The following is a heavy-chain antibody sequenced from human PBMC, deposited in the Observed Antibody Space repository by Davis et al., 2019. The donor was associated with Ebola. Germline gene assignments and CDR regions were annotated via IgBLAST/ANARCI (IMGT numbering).Heavy chain of an antibody. J-gene: IGHJ6*02. D-gene: IGHD3-10*01. V-gene: IGHV1-2*02. Sequence: AASVKVSCKASGYTFTGYYMHWVRQAPGQGLEWMGWINPNSGGTKYAEKLQGRVTMTRDTSISTAYMELRSLRSDDTAVYYCARDKRVAASRYYYGLDVWGQGTTVTVSS. CDR1: GYTFTGYY. CDR3: ARDKRVAASRYYYGLDV. CDR2: INPNSGGT.